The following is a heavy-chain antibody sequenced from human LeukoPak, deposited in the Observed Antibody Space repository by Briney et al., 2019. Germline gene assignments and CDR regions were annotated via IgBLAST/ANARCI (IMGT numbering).Heavy chain of an antibody. Sequence: GGSLRLSCAASGFTFSSYGMHWVRQAPGKGLEWVAVISYDGSNKYYADSVKGRFTISRDNSKNTLYLQMNSLRAEDTAVCYCARESVGATNWGQGTLVTVSS. D-gene: IGHD1-26*01. V-gene: IGHV3-30*03. CDR3: ARESVGATN. J-gene: IGHJ4*02. CDR1: GFTFSSYG. CDR2: ISYDGSNK.